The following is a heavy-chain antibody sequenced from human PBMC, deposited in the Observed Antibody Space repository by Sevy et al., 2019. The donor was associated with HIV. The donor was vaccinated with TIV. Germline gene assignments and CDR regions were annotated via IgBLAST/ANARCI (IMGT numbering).Heavy chain of an antibody. Sequence: ASVKVSCKVSGYTLTKLSIHWVRQAPGKGLEWMGDFDPQYGETIYAQKFQGRLTMTEDTSPDTAFMELSSLTPEDTAVYYCTAVGLRYFSGSSSYQGDWFDPGAREPWSPSPQ. CDR2: FDPQYGET. D-gene: IGHD2-15*01. CDR3: TAVGLRYFSGSSSYQGDWFDP. CDR1: GYTLTKLS. J-gene: IGHJ5*02. V-gene: IGHV1-24*01.